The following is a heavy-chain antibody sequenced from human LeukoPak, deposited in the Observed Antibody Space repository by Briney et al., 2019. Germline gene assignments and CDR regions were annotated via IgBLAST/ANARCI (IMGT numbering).Heavy chain of an antibody. CDR3: ARVSGSYGGIDY. V-gene: IGHV3-30-3*01. D-gene: IGHD1-26*01. CDR1: GFTFSSNA. J-gene: IGHJ4*02. CDR2: ISYDGSNK. Sequence: PGGSLRLSCAASGFTFSSNAMHWVRQAPGKGLEWVAVISYDGSNKYYADSVKGRFTISRDNSKNTLYLQVNSLRAEDTAVYYCARVSGSYGGIDYWGQGTLVTVSS.